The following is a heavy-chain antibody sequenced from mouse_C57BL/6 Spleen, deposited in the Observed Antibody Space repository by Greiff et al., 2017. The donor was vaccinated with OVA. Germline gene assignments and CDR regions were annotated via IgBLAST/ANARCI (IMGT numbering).Heavy chain of an antibody. Sequence: VQLQQSDAELVKPGASVKISCKVSGYTFTDHTIHWMKQRPEQGLEWIGYIYPRDGSTKYNEKFKGKATLTADKASSTAYMQLNSLPSEDSAVYFCARDPYYYGSSHFDYWGQGTTLTVSS. J-gene: IGHJ2*01. CDR1: GYTFTDHT. CDR2: IYPRDGST. V-gene: IGHV1-78*01. D-gene: IGHD1-1*01. CDR3: ARDPYYYGSSHFDY.